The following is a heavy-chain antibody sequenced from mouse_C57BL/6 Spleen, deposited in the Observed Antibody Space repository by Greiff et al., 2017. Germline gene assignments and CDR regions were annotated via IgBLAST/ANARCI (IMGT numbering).Heavy chain of an antibody. J-gene: IGHJ4*01. Sequence: EVQLQQSGPELVKPGASVKISCKASGYTFTDYYMNWVKQSHGKSLEWIGDINPNNGGTSYNQKFKGKATLTVDKSSSTAYMELRSLTSEDSAVYYCASDYDYDRYYAMDYWGQGTSVTVSS. CDR1: GYTFTDYY. CDR3: ASDYDYDRYYAMDY. D-gene: IGHD2-4*01. CDR2: INPNNGGT. V-gene: IGHV1-26*01.